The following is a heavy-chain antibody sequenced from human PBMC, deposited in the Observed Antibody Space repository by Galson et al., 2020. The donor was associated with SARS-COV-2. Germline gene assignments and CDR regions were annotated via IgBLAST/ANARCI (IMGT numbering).Heavy chain of an antibody. Sequence: GGSLRLSCAASGFIFSRFGMHWVRPAPGKGLEWVAVVRYDGSHKDYADSVKGRFTISRDTSKRMVVLQMDSLRVEDTAVYYCLNGVGEDGFQQWGQGTLVTVSS. D-gene: IGHD2-2*01. J-gene: IGHJ1*01. CDR2: VRYDGSHK. V-gene: IGHV3-30*02. CDR1: GFIFSRFG. CDR3: LNGVGEDGFQQ.